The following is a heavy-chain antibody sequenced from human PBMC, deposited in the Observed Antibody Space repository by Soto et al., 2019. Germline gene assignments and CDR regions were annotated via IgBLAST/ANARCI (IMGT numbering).Heavy chain of an antibody. D-gene: IGHD2-2*03. CDR2: ISGSGGST. Sequence: LRLSCAVSGFTFSSYAMSWVRQAPGKGLEWVSAISGSGGSTYYAASVKGRFTISRDNSKNTLYLQMNRLRAEDTAVYYCAKEGGYCSSTSCYGRVYYWGQGTLVTVSS. CDR1: GFTFSSYA. J-gene: IGHJ4*02. V-gene: IGHV3-23*01. CDR3: AKEGGYCSSTSCYGRVYY.